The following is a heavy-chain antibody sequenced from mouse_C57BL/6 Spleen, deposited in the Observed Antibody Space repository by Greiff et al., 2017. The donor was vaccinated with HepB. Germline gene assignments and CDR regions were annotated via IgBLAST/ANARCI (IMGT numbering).Heavy chain of an antibody. V-gene: IGHV14-4*01. J-gene: IGHJ3*01. CDR3: TTYDYDMAWFAY. CDR2: IDPENGDT. CDR1: GFNIKDDY. Sequence: EVQLVESGAELVRPGASVKLSCTASGFNIKDDYMHWVKQRPEQGLEWIGWIDPENGDTEYASKFQGKATITADTSSNTAYLQLSSLTSEDTAVYYCTTYDYDMAWFAYWGQGTLVTVSA. D-gene: IGHD2-4*01.